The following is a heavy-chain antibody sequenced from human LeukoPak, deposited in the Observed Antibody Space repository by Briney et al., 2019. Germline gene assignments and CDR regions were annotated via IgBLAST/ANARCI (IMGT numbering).Heavy chain of an antibody. J-gene: IGHJ4*02. CDR2: INTDGRTT. D-gene: IGHD1/OR15-1a*01. CDR1: GFTFSTSW. CDR3: AKDLTWNTADY. Sequence: GGSLRLSCAASGFTFSTSWMHWFRQAPGKGLVWASRINTDGRTTGYADSVRGRFTISRDNAKNTLYLQMNGLRAEDTAVYYCAKDLTWNTADYWGQGALVTVSS. V-gene: IGHV3-74*01.